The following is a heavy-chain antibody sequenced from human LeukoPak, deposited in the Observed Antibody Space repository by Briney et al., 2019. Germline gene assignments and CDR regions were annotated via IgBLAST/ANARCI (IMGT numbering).Heavy chain of an antibody. CDR2: IYSGGST. D-gene: IGHD2-2*01. CDR1: GFTVSSNY. V-gene: IGHV3-66*02. CDR3: ARDPSEVIVVVPAAASDY. J-gene: IGHJ4*02. Sequence: GGSLRLSCAASGFTVSSNYMSWVRQAPGKGLEWVSVIYSGGSTYYADSVKGRFTISRDNSKNTLYLQMNSLRAEDTAVYYCARDPSEVIVVVPAAASDYWGQGTLVTVSS.